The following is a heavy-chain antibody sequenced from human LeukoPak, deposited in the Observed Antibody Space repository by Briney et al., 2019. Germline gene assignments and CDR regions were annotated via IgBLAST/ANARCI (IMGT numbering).Heavy chain of an antibody. CDR1: GGTFSSYA. CDR2: IIPIFGTA. V-gene: IGHV1-69*01. Sequence: SVKVSCKASGGTFSSYAISWVRQAPGQGLEWMGGIIPIFGTANYAQKFQGRVTITADESTSTAYMELSSLRSEDTAVYYCARDVDGYTLEGYWGQGTLVTVSS. CDR3: ARDVDGYTLEGY. J-gene: IGHJ4*02. D-gene: IGHD5-24*01.